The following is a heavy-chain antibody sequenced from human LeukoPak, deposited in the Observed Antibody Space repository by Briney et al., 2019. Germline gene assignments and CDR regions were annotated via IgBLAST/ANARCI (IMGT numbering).Heavy chain of an antibody. Sequence: GGSLRLSCAASGFTFSSYAMSWVRQAPGKGLEWVSAISGSGGSTYYADSVKGRFTISRDNSKNTLYLQMNSLRAEDTAVYYCAKAIYDFWSGPNWFDPWGQGTLVTVSS. J-gene: IGHJ5*02. CDR3: AKAIYDFWSGPNWFDP. CDR1: GFTFSSYA. CDR2: ISGSGGST. D-gene: IGHD3-3*01. V-gene: IGHV3-23*01.